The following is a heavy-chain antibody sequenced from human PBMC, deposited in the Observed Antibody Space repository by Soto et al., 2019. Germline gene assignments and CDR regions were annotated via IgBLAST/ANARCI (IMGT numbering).Heavy chain of an antibody. Sequence: PGGSLRLSCAASGFTFSIDAMSWVRQAPGKGLEWVSVISGSGGSTYYADSVKGRFTISRDNSKNTLYVQMNSLRAEDTAVYYCAKGMGSGRSSGFDYWGQGTLVTVSS. CDR2: ISGSGGST. V-gene: IGHV3-23*01. J-gene: IGHJ4*02. D-gene: IGHD3-10*01. CDR3: AKGMGSGRSSGFDY. CDR1: GFTFSIDA.